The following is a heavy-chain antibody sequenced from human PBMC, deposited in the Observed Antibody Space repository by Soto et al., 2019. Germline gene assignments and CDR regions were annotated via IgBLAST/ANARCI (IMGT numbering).Heavy chain of an antibody. D-gene: IGHD6-19*01. V-gene: IGHV3-23*01. CDR2: ISGSGGST. Sequence: PGGSLRLSCAASGFTFSSYGMRRVRQAPGKGLEWVSAISGSGGSTFYADSVKGRFTISRDNSKNTLYLQMNSLRAGDTAVYFCAKGSSGWSYYYDMDVWGPGTTVTVSS. J-gene: IGHJ6*02. CDR3: AKGSSGWSYYYDMDV. CDR1: GFTFSSYG.